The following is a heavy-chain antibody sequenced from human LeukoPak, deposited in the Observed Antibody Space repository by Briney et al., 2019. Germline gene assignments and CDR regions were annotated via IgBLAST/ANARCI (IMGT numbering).Heavy chain of an antibody. CDR3: AAPRGYYGSGSNYYYYMDV. CDR2: IVVGSGNT. Sequence: SVKVSCKASGFTFTSSAVQWVRQARGQRLEWIGWIVVGSGNTNYAQKFQERVTITRDMSASTAYMELSSLRSEDTAVYYCAAPRGYYGSGSNYYYYMDVWGKGTTVTVSS. V-gene: IGHV1-58*01. CDR1: GFTFTSSA. J-gene: IGHJ6*03. D-gene: IGHD3-10*01.